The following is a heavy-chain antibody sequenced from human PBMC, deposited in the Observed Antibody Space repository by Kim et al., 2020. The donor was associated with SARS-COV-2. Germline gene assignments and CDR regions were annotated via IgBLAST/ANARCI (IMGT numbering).Heavy chain of an antibody. CDR1: GGTFSSYA. CDR2: IIPIFGTA. CDR3: ARCFGLGMTNYWYFDL. V-gene: IGHV1-69*13. D-gene: IGHD7-27*01. Sequence: SVKVSCKASGGTFSSYAISWVRQAPGQGLEWMGGIIPIFGTANYAQKFQGRVTITADESTSTAYMELSSLRSEDTAVYYCARCFGLGMTNYWYFDLWGRGTLVTVSS. J-gene: IGHJ2*01.